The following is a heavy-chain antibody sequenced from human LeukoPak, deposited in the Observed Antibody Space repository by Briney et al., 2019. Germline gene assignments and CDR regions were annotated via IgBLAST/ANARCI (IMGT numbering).Heavy chain of an antibody. CDR2: ISSSGSTI. V-gene: IGHV3-11*04. J-gene: IGHJ6*03. CDR1: GFTFSDYY. D-gene: IGHD6-13*01. Sequence: GGSLRLSCAASGFTFSDYYMSWIRQAPGKGLEWVSYISSSGSTIYYADSVKGRFTISRDNAKNSLYLQMNSLRAEDTAVYYCARVPYSSSWLNYYYYYMDVWGKGTTVTVSS. CDR3: ARVPYSSSWLNYYYYYMDV.